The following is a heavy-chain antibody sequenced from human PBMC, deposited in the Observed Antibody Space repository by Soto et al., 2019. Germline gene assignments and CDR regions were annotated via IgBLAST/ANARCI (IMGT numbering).Heavy chain of an antibody. Sequence: QVQLVESGGGVVQPGRSLRLSCAASGFTFSSYGMHWVRQAPGKALEWVAVIWYDGSNKYYAESVKGRFTISRDNSKNTLYRQMNNLRDEDTAVYYCARETAYSGCVNWYFYYYGIDVWGQGTTVTASS. J-gene: IGHJ6*02. CDR2: IWYDGSNK. V-gene: IGHV3-33*01. CDR3: ARETAYSGCVNWYFYYYGIDV. D-gene: IGHD5-12*01. CDR1: GFTFSSYG.